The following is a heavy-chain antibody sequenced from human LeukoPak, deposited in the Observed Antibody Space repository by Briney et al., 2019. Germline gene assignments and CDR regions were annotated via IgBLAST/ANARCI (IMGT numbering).Heavy chain of an antibody. CDR2: IWYDGSNK. D-gene: IGHD5-12*01. CDR1: GFIFSSYG. CDR3: ARGYSGYDPFDY. V-gene: IGHV3-33*01. J-gene: IGHJ4*02. Sequence: GGSLRLSCAASGFIFSSYGMHWVRQAPGKGLEWVAVIWYDGSNKDYADSVKGRFTISRDNSQNTLYLQMNSLRAEDTAVYYCARGYSGYDPFDYWGQGTLVTVSS.